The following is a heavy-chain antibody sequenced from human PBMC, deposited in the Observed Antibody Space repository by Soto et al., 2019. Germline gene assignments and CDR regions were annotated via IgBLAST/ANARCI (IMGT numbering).Heavy chain of an antibody. CDR3: ARDAVNVLRFLEWLRGPKQHDNWFDP. J-gene: IGHJ5*02. D-gene: IGHD3-3*01. V-gene: IGHV1-46*01. Sequence: GASVKVSCKASGYTFTSYYMHWVRQAPGQGLEWMGIINPSGGSTSYAQKFQGRVTMTRDTSTSTVYMELSSLRSEDTAVYYCARDAVNVLRFLEWLRGPKQHDNWFDPWGQGTLVTV. CDR1: GYTFTSYY. CDR2: INPSGGST.